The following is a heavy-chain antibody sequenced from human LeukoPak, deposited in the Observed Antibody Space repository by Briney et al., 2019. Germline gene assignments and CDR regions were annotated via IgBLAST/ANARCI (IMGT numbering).Heavy chain of an antibody. J-gene: IGHJ4*02. CDR1: GGSISSTTYY. Sequence: SETLSLTCTVSGGSISSTTYYWGWIRQPPGKGLEWIGSFYYGGSTYYNPSLKSRVTLSVVTSKNQFSLKLGSVTAADSAVYYCASVTGTTYYHHSQNDYWGQGTLVTVSS. V-gene: IGHV4-39*07. CDR3: ASVTGTTYYHHSQNDY. D-gene: IGHD1-7*01. CDR2: FYYGGST.